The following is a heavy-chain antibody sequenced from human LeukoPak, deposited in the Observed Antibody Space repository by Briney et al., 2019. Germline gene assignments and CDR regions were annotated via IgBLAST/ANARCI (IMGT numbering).Heavy chain of an antibody. J-gene: IGHJ1*01. D-gene: IGHD3-22*01. V-gene: IGHV3-30*18. CDR1: GFTFSSYG. Sequence: GGSLRLSCAASGFTFSSYGMHWVRQAPGKGLEWVAVISYDGSNKYYADSVKGRFTISRDNSKNTLYLQMNSLRTEDTAIYYCAKEDVVVITIRYFQHWGQGTMVTVSS. CDR2: ISYDGSNK. CDR3: AKEDVVVITIRYFQH.